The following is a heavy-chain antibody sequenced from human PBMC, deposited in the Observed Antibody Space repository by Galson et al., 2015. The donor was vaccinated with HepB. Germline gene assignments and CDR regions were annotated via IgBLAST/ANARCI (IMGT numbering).Heavy chain of an antibody. CDR3: ARPLVLNGRFTPGVGPFHI. D-gene: IGHD2-8*01. J-gene: IGHJ3*02. CDR2: IYYGGRT. V-gene: IGHV4-39*01. Sequence: LSLPCAVSGVSISGGQYYWGWIRQSPTKGLEWIGSIYYGGRTYFSPSFQSRVAMSVDTSKNLLSQTLSSVTAADTAVYYCARPLVLNGRFTPGVGPFHIWGHGTMVTVST. CDR1: GVSISGGQYY.